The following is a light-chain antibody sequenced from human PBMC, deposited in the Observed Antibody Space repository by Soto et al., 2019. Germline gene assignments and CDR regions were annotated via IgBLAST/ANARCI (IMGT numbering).Light chain of an antibody. J-gene: IGKJ1*01. CDR3: QHYNSYSEA. V-gene: IGKV1-5*03. Sequence: DIQMTQSPSTLSGSVGDRVTITCRASQTISIWLSWYQHKPGKAPKLLIYKASTLKSGVPSRFSGSGSGTEFTRTISSLQPDDFATYYCQHYNSYSEAFGQGTKVELK. CDR1: QTISIW. CDR2: KAS.